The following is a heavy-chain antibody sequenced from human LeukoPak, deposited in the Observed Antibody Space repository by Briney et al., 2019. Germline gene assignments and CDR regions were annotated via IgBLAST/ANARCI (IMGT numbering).Heavy chain of an antibody. CDR3: ARGRDFWSGYSFDY. Sequence: SETLSLTCTVSGGSISTYYWSWVRQPPGKGLEWIGYVYYSGSTEYNPSLKSRVTISVDTSKIQFSPKLNSVTAADTAVYYCARGRDFWSGYSFDYWGQGTLVTVSS. D-gene: IGHD3-3*01. V-gene: IGHV4-59*01. CDR2: VYYSGST. J-gene: IGHJ4*02. CDR1: GGSISTYY.